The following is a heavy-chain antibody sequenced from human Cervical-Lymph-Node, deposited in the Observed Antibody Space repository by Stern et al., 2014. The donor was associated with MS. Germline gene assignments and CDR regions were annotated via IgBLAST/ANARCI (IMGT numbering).Heavy chain of an antibody. Sequence: EVQLEESGGGLVKPGGSLRLSCAASGFTFSSYSMNWVRQAPGKGLEWVSSISSSSSYIYYADSVKGRFTISRDNAKNSLYLQMNSLRAEDTAVYYCARVAKNADYYYYGMDVWGQGTTVTVSS. CDR2: ISSSSSYI. J-gene: IGHJ6*02. CDR1: GFTFSSYS. D-gene: IGHD1-1*01. V-gene: IGHV3-21*01. CDR3: ARVAKNADYYYYGMDV.